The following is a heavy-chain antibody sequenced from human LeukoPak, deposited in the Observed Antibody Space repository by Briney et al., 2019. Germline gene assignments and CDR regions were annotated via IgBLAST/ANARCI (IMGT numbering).Heavy chain of an antibody. CDR1: GFTFSSYG. V-gene: IGHV3-30*02. D-gene: IGHD3-22*01. Sequence: GGSLRLSCAASGFTFSSYGMHWVRQTPGKGLEWVTFLPSDGSYTSYADSMKGRFTISRDNSKNTLYLQMNSLRAEDTAVYYCARTYYYDTVLLDYWGQGTLVTVSS. J-gene: IGHJ4*02. CDR3: ARTYYYDTVLLDY. CDR2: LPSDGSYT.